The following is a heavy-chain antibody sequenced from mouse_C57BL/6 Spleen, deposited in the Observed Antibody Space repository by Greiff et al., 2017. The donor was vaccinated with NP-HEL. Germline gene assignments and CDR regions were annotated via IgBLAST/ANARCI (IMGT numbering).Heavy chain of an antibody. V-gene: IGHV10-3*01. CDR1: GFTFTTYA. Sequence: EVQLVESGGGLVQPKGSLKLSCAASGFTFTTYAMHWVRQAPGKGLEWVARLRSIRSNYATYYADSVKDRFTISRVDSQSMLYLQMNNLETEDTAMYYCVRGLTSFDYWGQGTTLTGSS. J-gene: IGHJ2*01. D-gene: IGHD6-1*01. CDR3: VRGLTSFDY. CDR2: LRSIRSNYAT.